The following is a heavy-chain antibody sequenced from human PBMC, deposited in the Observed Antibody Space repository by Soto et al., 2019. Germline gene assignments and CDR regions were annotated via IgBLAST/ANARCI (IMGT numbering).Heavy chain of an antibody. CDR3: ARADCGGQCPCDY. D-gene: IGHD2-21*01. CDR2: IWYDGSVK. CDR1: GFRFGTYG. J-gene: IGHJ4*02. Sequence: PAGSLGLSRAASGFRFGTYGMHWVRQAPGKGLEWVAGIWYDGSVKTYADSVKGRFSISRDNSQNAVYLQMNTLSAEDTAVYYCARADCGGQCPCDYWGQGTLVTVSS. V-gene: IGHV3-33*01.